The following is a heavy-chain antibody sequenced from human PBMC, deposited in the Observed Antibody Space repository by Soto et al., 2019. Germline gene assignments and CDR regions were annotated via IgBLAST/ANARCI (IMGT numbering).Heavy chain of an antibody. V-gene: IGHV1-3*01. Sequence: ASVKVSCKASGYTFTSYAMHWVRQAPGQRLEWMGWINAGNGNTKYSQKFQGRVTITRDTSASTAYMELRSLRSDDTAVYYCARGWHYGSGSYGYYYYYGMDVWGQGTTVTVSS. CDR3: ARGWHYGSGSYGYYYYYGMDV. CDR1: GYTFTSYA. CDR2: INAGNGNT. D-gene: IGHD3-10*01. J-gene: IGHJ6*02.